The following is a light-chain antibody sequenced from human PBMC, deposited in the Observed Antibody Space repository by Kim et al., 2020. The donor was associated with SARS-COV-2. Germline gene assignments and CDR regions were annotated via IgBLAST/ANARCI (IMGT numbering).Light chain of an antibody. CDR3: NSLGSNDYVL. CDR2: GKN. J-gene: IGLJ2*01. Sequence: VALGQTVRITCQGDSLHSYYATCYQQKPGQAPIVVIYGKNNRPSGIPDRFSGSSSGDTASVTITGTQAGDEADYYCNSLGSNDYVLFGGGTKLTVL. V-gene: IGLV3-19*01. CDR1: SLHSYY.